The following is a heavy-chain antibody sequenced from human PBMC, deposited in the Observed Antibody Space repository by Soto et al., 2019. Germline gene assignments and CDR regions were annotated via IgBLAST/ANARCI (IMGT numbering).Heavy chain of an antibody. D-gene: IGHD3-22*01. CDR2: ISSNGGST. Sequence: GGSLRLSCSASGFTFSSYAMHWVRQAPGKGLEYVSAISSNGGSTYYADSVKGRFTISRDNSKNTLYLQMSSLRAEDTAVYYCVKEKDYYDSSGYSYYFDYWGQGTLV. V-gene: IGHV3-64D*06. CDR1: GFTFSSYA. CDR3: VKEKDYYDSSGYSYYFDY. J-gene: IGHJ4*02.